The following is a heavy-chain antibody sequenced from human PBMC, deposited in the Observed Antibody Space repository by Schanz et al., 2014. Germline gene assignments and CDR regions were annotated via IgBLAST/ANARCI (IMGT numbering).Heavy chain of an antibody. Sequence: VQLEESGGGLVKPGGSLRLSCAASGFTFSYYNMNWVRQAPGKGLEWVSTVYMSAASTRYADSVKGRFIISRDSSKNTLFLQMNSLRPEDTALYFCARDEGRDGYNLAFDVWGQGTLVTVSS. CDR2: VYMSAAST. J-gene: IGHJ3*01. V-gene: IGHV3-21*02. CDR1: GFTFSYYN. D-gene: IGHD5-12*01. CDR3: ARDEGRDGYNLAFDV.